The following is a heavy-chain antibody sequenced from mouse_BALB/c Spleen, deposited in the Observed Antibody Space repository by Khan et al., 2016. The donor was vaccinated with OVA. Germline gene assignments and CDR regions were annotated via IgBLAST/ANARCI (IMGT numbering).Heavy chain of an antibody. J-gene: IGHJ2*01. CDR2: ISYSGRT. CDR3: ARSVTITTVVATDFDD. D-gene: IGHD1-1*01. V-gene: IGHV3-2*02. CDR1: GYSITSDYA. Sequence: EVQLQESGPGLVKPSQSLSLTCTVTGYSITSDYAWNWIRQFPGNKLEWMGYISYSGRTSYNPSLKSRISITRDTSKNQFFLQLNSVTTDDPATSYCARSVTITTVVATDFDDWGQGTTLTVSS.